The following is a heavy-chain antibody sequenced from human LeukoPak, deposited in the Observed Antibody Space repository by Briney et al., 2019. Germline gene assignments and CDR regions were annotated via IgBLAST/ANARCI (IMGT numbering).Heavy chain of an antibody. V-gene: IGHV3-48*03. CDR1: GFTFSTYE. J-gene: IGHJ6*02. D-gene: IGHD6-13*01. CDR2: ISSSGSTI. Sequence: GGSLRLSCAASGFTFSTYEMNWVRQAPGKGLEWVSCISSSGSTIYYADPVKGRFTISRDNAKNSLYLQMNSLRAGDTAVYYCARDLIAAAEKKTYYYGMDVWGQGTTVTVSS. CDR3: ARDLIAAAEKKTYYYGMDV.